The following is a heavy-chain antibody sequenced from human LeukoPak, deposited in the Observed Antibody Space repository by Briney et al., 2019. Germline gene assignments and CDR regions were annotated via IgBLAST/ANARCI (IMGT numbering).Heavy chain of an antibody. V-gene: IGHV3-73*01. CDR3: TRQFDGGDRRDI. Sequence: GGSLRLSCAASGFTFSGSAMHWVCQASGKGLEWVGRIRSKANSYATAYAASVKGRFTISRDDSKNTAYLQMNSLKTEDTAVYYCTRQFDGGDRRDIWGQGTMVTVSS. J-gene: IGHJ3*02. CDR2: IRSKANSYAT. CDR1: GFTFSGSA. D-gene: IGHD2-21*02.